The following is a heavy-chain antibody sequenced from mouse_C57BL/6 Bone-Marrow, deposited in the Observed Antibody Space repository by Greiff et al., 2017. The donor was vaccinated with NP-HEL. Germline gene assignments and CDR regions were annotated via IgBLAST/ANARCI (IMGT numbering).Heavy chain of an antibody. V-gene: IGHV1-64*01. J-gene: IGHJ3*01. Sequence: QVQLQQPGAELVKPGASVKLSCKASGYTFTSYGMHWVKQSPGQGLEWIGMIHPNSGCTNYNEKFKSKATMSVDKSSSTAYMQLSSLTSEDSAVYSCAIYGNCAWFAYWGQGTLVTVSA. CDR2: IHPNSGCT. CDR3: AIYGNCAWFAY. CDR1: GYTFTSYG. D-gene: IGHD2-1*01.